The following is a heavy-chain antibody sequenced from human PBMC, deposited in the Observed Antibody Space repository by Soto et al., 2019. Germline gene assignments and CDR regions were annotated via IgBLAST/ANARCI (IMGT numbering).Heavy chain of an antibody. CDR3: AKDTYYHDTTGYYVFDY. Sequence: GGSLRLSCAASGFTFSSYSLNWVRQAPGKGLEWVAVISCDGSKKQYADSVKGRFTISRDNSKNTLHLQMNSLRAEDTAVYYCAKDTYYHDTTGYYVFDYWCQGNLVTVSS. D-gene: IGHD3-22*01. CDR2: ISCDGSKK. J-gene: IGHJ4*02. V-gene: IGHV3-30*18. CDR1: GFTFSSYS.